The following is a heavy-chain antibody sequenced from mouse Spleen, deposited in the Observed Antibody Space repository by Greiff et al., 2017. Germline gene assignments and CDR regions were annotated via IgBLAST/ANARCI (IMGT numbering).Heavy chain of an antibody. D-gene: IGHD2-1*01. CDR1: GYAFSSSW. Sequence: QVQLQQSGPELVKPGASVKISCKASGYAFSSSWMNWVKQRPGKGLEWIGRIYPGDGDTNYNGKFKGKATLTADKSSSTAYMQLSSLTSEDSAVYFCARERDGNYFDYWGQGTTLTVSS. CDR2: IYPGDGDT. V-gene: IGHV1-82*01. J-gene: IGHJ2*01. CDR3: ARERDGNYFDY.